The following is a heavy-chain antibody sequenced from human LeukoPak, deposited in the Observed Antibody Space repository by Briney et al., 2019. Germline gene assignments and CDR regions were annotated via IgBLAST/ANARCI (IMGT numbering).Heavy chain of an antibody. J-gene: IGHJ4*02. CDR1: GGSFSGYY. V-gene: IGHV3-11*01. CDR2: ISSSGSTI. Sequence: LSLTCAVYGGSFSGYYWSWIRQAPGKGLEWVSYISSSGSTIYYADSVKGRFTISRDNAKNSLYLQMNSLRAEDTAVYYCARNVDTAMGAEYWGQGTLVTVSS. D-gene: IGHD5-18*01. CDR3: ARNVDTAMGAEY.